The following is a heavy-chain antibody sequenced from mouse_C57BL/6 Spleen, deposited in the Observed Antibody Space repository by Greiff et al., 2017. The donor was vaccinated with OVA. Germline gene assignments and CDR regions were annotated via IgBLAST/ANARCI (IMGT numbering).Heavy chain of an antibody. J-gene: IGHJ4*01. CDR3: ARAAQATLYAMDY. D-gene: IGHD3-2*02. CDR1: GYAFSSSW. Sequence: LVESGPELVKPGASVKISCKASGYAFSSSWMNWVKQRPGKGLEWIGRIYPGDGDTNYNGKFKGKATLTADKSSSTAYMQLSSLTSEDSAVYFCARAAQATLYAMDYWGQGTSVTVSS. CDR2: IYPGDGDT. V-gene: IGHV1-82*01.